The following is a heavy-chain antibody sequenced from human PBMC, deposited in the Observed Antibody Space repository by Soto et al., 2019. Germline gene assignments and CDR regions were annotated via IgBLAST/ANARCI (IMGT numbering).Heavy chain of an antibody. D-gene: IGHD2-21*01. J-gene: IGHJ6*01. V-gene: IGHV3-13*01. Sequence: GGSLRLSCAASGFTFSRYDLHWVRQVTGKGLQWVSAIGTADDTYYPDSVKGRFTISREDSKKLLYLQMNSLRAEDTAVYYCAARNCSSGTCNPLDSWGQGTTVTVSS. CDR2: IGTADDT. CDR1: GFTFSRYD. CDR3: AARNCSSGTCNPLDS.